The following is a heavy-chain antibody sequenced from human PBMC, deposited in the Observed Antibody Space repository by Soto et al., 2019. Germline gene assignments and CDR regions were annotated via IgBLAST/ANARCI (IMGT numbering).Heavy chain of an antibody. Sequence: GGSLRLSCAASGFTFSDYYMSWIRQAPGKGLEWVSYISSSGSTIYYADSVKGRFTISRDNAKNSLYLQMNSLRAEDTAVYYCARENRQLWYYFDYWGQGTLVTVSS. CDR3: ARENRQLWYYFDY. D-gene: IGHD5-18*01. J-gene: IGHJ4*02. V-gene: IGHV3-11*01. CDR1: GFTFSDYY. CDR2: ISSSGSTI.